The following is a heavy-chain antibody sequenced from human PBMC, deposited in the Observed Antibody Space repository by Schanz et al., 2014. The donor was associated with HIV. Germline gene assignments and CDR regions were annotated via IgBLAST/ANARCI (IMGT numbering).Heavy chain of an antibody. D-gene: IGHD3-3*01. Sequence: QVQLVESGGGVVQSGRSLRLSCAASGFTFSNYGMHWVRQAPGKGLEWVAVIWYDGSKKYYADSVKGQVTISRDNSKKTIYLHMNSLRAEDTAVYYCARGNRPSYSDFWSGDNWFDPWGQGTLVTVSS. V-gene: IGHV3-33*01. J-gene: IGHJ5*02. CDR3: ARGNRPSYSDFWSGDNWFDP. CDR2: IWYDGSKK. CDR1: GFTFSNYG.